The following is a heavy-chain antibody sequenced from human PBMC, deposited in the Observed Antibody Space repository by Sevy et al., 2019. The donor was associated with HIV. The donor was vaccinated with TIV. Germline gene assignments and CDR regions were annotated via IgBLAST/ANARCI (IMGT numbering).Heavy chain of an antibody. CDR3: AKGQTGDS. J-gene: IGHJ5*01. V-gene: IGHV3-30*02. CDR2: IRYDGGYI. Sequence: GGSLRLSCAASGFIFSGYGMHWVRQAPGKGLEWVAFIRYDGGYIYDADSVKGRFTISRDNSKSTLYLQMNSLRAEDTAIYYCAKGQTGDSWGQGTLVTVSS. CDR1: GFIFSGYG.